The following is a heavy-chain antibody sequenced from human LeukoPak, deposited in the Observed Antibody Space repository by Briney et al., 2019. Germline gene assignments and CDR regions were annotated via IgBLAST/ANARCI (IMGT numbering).Heavy chain of an antibody. CDR2: IIPIFGTA. Sequence: GASVKVSCKASGGTFSSYAISWVRQAPGQGLEWMGGIIPIFGTANYAQKFQGRVTITADESTSTAYMELSRLRSDDTAVYYCARDPYVWGSYRYPFDYWGQGTLVTVSS. J-gene: IGHJ4*02. V-gene: IGHV1-69*13. D-gene: IGHD3-16*02. CDR1: GGTFSSYA. CDR3: ARDPYVWGSYRYPFDY.